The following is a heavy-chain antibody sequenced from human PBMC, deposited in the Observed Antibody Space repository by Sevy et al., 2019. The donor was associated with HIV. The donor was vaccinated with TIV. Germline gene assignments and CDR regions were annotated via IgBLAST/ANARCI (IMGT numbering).Heavy chain of an antibody. V-gene: IGHV3-30*03. J-gene: IGHJ4*02. CDR3: ARDSGYSINWYPAY. CDR2: MSYDGSYK. Sequence: GGSLRLSCAASGFTFSSHGMHWVRQAPGKGLEWVAVMSYDGSYKSYGDSVKGRFTISRDDSKNTLYLQMNSLRPEDTPMYYCARDSGYSINWYPAYWGQGTLVTVSS. D-gene: IGHD6-13*01. CDR1: GFTFSSHG.